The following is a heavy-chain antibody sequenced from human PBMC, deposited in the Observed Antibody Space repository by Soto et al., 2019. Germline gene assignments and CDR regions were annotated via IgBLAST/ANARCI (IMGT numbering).Heavy chain of an antibody. CDR2: ISWNSGSI. J-gene: IGHJ4*02. D-gene: IGHD6-13*01. CDR3: AKGLEIAAAGAVEYYFDY. Sequence: GGSLRLSCAASGFTFDDYAMHWVRQAPGKGLEWVSGISWNSGSIGYADSVKGRFTISRENARNSLYLQMNSLRAEETALYYCAKGLEIAAAGAVEYYFDYWGQGTLVTVSS. V-gene: IGHV3-9*01. CDR1: GFTFDDYA.